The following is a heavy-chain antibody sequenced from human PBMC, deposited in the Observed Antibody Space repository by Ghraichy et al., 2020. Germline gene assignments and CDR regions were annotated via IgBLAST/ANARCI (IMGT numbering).Heavy chain of an antibody. Sequence: SETLSLTCTVSGGSISSYYWSWIRQPAGKGLEWIGRIYTSGSTNYNPSLKSRVTMSVDTSKNQFSLKLSSVTAADTAVYYCARDRSSQHDIVVVPAAISAIGWFDPWGQGTLVTVSS. V-gene: IGHV4-4*07. CDR1: GGSISSYY. J-gene: IGHJ5*02. D-gene: IGHD2-2*02. CDR2: IYTSGST. CDR3: ARDRSSQHDIVVVPAAISAIGWFDP.